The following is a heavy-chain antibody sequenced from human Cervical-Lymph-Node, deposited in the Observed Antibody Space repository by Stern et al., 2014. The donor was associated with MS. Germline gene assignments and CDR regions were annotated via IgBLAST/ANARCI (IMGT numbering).Heavy chain of an antibody. Sequence: QVQLVESGAEVKKPGSSVKVSCKTSGGTFSRYAISWVRKGPGQGLEWLGGIIPIFRTPSYAQRFQGRLPITADESTGTVYMELSSLTSEDTAVYYCARGGEDTDFWSDWWYWGQGTLVTVSS. CDR1: GGTFSRYA. V-gene: IGHV1-69*01. J-gene: IGHJ4*02. D-gene: IGHD3-3*01. CDR2: IIPIFRTP. CDR3: ARGGEDTDFWSDWWY.